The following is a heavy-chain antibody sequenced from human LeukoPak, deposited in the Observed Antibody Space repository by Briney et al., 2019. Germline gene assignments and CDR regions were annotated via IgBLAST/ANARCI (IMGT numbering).Heavy chain of an antibody. CDR2: IYYSGST. Sequence: SETLSLTCSVSGGSISSYYWSWIRQPPGKGLEWIGNIYYSGSTNDNPSLTTRVTISVDTSKNQFSLQLSSVTAADTAVYYCARANTNIDAFDIWGRGTLVTVSS. CDR1: GGSISSYY. J-gene: IGHJ3*02. V-gene: IGHV4-59*01. CDR3: ARANTNIDAFDI. D-gene: IGHD3-16*01.